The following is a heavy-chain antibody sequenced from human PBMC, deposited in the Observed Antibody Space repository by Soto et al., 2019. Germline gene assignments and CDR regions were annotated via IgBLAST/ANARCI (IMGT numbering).Heavy chain of an antibody. J-gene: IGHJ5*02. Sequence: SETLSLTCTVSGGSISSGDYYWSWIRQPPGKGLEWIGYIYYSGSTYYNPSLKSRVTISVDTSKNQFSLKLSSVTAADTAVYYCARDLGVNTFDPWGHGTLVTVSS. CDR3: ARDLGVNTFDP. V-gene: IGHV4-30-4*01. CDR2: IYYSGST. D-gene: IGHD3-22*01. CDR1: GGSISSGDYY.